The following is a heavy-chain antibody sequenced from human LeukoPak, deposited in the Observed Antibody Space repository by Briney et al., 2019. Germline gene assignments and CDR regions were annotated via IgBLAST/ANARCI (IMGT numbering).Heavy chain of an antibody. Sequence: ASVKVSCKASGYDFSSFDVNWVRQAPGQGLEWMGWVNPNSGNSGYAQKFQGRVTMTRDTSISTAYMELINLRSDDTAVYYCARGTPYCSSASCYNYWGQGSLVTVSS. J-gene: IGHJ4*02. D-gene: IGHD2-2*02. CDR1: GYDFSSFD. CDR2: VNPNSGNS. CDR3: ARGTPYCSSASCYNY. V-gene: IGHV1-8*01.